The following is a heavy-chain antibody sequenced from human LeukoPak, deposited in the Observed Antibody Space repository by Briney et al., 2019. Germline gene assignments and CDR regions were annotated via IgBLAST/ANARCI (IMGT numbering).Heavy chain of an antibody. Sequence: PGGSLRLSCAASGFTFSSYGMHWVRQAPGKGLEWVAVIWYDGSNKYYADSVKGRFTISRDNSKNTLYLQMNILRAEDTALYYCARARGSIPSSSFDYWGQGALVTVSS. J-gene: IGHJ4*02. CDR3: ARARGSIPSSSFDY. D-gene: IGHD6-6*01. CDR2: IWYDGSNK. CDR1: GFTFSSYG. V-gene: IGHV3-33*01.